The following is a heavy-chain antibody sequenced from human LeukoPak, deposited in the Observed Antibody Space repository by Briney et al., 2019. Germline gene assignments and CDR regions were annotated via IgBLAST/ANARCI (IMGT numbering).Heavy chain of an antibody. CDR2: IYYSGNT. D-gene: IGHD3-3*01. V-gene: IGHV4-39*01. Sequence: SETLSLTCAVSGDSISTSNSYWGWIRRPPGKGLEWVGSIYYSGNTYYNPSLKSRVTISVDTSKNQFSLKLTSVTAADTAVYYCARQTGVGLFILPGGQGTLVTVSS. CDR3: ARQTGVGLFILP. J-gene: IGHJ4*02. CDR1: GDSISTSNSY.